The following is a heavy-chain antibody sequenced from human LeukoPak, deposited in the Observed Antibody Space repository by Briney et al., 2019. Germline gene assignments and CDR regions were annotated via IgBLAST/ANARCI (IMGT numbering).Heavy chain of an antibody. D-gene: IGHD3-3*01. Sequence: ASVKVSCKASGYTFTSYDINWVRQAPGQGLEWMGWMNPNSGNTGYAQKFQGRVTMTRNTSISTAYMELSSLRSEDTAVYYCARGWYYDFWSGYYSYYYGMDVWGQGTTVTVSS. V-gene: IGHV1-8*01. CDR1: GYTFTSYD. CDR3: ARGWYYDFWSGYYSYYYGMDV. J-gene: IGHJ6*02. CDR2: MNPNSGNT.